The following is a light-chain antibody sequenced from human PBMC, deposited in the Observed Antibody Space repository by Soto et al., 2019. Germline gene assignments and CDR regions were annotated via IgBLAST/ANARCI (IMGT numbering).Light chain of an antibody. CDR1: SSDLGSYNY. Sequence: QSALTQPASVSGSPGQSITISCTGTSSDLGSYNYVSWYQQHPGKAPKLIIYEVNNRPSGASTRFSCSKSGNTASLTISGLQAEDEADYYCSSYTTSRTLLFGGGTQLTVL. J-gene: IGLJ2*01. CDR2: EVN. CDR3: SSYTTSRTLL. V-gene: IGLV2-14*01.